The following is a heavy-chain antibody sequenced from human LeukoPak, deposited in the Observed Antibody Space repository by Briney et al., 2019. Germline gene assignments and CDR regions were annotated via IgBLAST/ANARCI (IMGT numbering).Heavy chain of an antibody. CDR3: AREGSSGYYYYYGMDV. J-gene: IGHJ6*02. CDR1: GGTFSSYA. V-gene: IGHV1-69*13. D-gene: IGHD6-13*01. Sequence: GASVKVSCKASGGTFSSYAISWVRQAPGQGLEWMGGIIPIFGTANYAQKFQGRVTITADESTSTAYMELSSLRSEDTAVYYCAREGSSGYYYYYGMDVWGQGTTVTVSS. CDR2: IIPIFGTA.